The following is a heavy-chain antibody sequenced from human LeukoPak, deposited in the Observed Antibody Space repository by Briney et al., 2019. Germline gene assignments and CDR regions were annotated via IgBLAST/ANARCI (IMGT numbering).Heavy chain of an antibody. Sequence: GGSLRLSCAASGFTFSDYYMSWIRQAPGQGQEWVSYISSSSSYTAYADSVKGRFTIFRDNAKNSLNLQMNSLRAEDTGVYYCAGDSGYRCYSDYWGQGTLVTVSS. V-gene: IGHV3-11*05. CDR3: AGDSGYRCYSDY. CDR2: ISSSSSYT. J-gene: IGHJ4*02. D-gene: IGHD5-12*01. CDR1: GFTFSDYY.